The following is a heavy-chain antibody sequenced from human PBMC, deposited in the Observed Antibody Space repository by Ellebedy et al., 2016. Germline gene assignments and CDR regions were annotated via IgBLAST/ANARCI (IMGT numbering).Heavy chain of an antibody. Sequence: SETLSLXCTVSGGSISSSSYYWGWIRQPPGKGLEWIGSIYYSGSTYYNPSLKSRVTISVDTSKNQFSLKLSSVTAADTAVYYCARDRSSSSWYPPLLDYWGQGTLVTVSS. CDR2: IYYSGST. D-gene: IGHD6-13*01. CDR1: GGSISSSSYY. J-gene: IGHJ4*02. V-gene: IGHV4-39*07. CDR3: ARDRSSSSWYPPLLDY.